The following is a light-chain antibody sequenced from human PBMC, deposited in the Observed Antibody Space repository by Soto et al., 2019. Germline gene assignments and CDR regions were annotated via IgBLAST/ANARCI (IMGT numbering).Light chain of an antibody. J-gene: IGKJ3*01. CDR2: GAS. Sequence: DIQMTQSPSSLAASVGDRVTISCRASRGIANYLAWYQQKPGKVPKLLIYGASTLQSGVSSRFTGSGSGTDFTLTISSLQPEDVATYYCQKYNWFPFTFGPGTKVDIK. CDR3: QKYNWFPFT. CDR1: RGIANY. V-gene: IGKV1-27*01.